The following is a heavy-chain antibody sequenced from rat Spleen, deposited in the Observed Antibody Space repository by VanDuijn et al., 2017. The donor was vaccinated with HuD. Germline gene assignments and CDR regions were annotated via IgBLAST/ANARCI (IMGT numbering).Heavy chain of an antibody. CDR3: ARGPPSGGSLASFAS. CDR2: INKDSSTI. J-gene: IGHJ2*01. V-gene: IGHV4-2*01. CDR1: GCNFNDYW. Sequence: EVQLVESGGGLVQSGRSLTLSCAASGCNFNDYWMGWVRQAPGKGLERIGEINKDSSTIKYTPSLKDRFTISRDNAQNTLYLQMSKLGSVAAAIYSCARGPPSGGSLASFASWGPGVLVSVSS.